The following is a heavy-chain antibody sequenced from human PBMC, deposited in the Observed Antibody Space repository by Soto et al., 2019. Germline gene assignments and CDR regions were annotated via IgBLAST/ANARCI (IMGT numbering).Heavy chain of an antibody. V-gene: IGHV5-51*01. J-gene: IGHJ4*02. Sequence: PGESLKISCKGSGYSFTSYWIGWVRQMPGKGLEWMGIIYPGDSDTRYSPSFQGQVTISADKSISTSYLQWSSLNASDTAMYYCVRGRAPRTNFLWSGYPTFDYRGRGTLVTVAS. CDR3: VRGRAPRTNFLWSGYPTFDY. CDR1: GYSFTSYW. CDR2: IYPGDSDT. D-gene: IGHD3-3*01.